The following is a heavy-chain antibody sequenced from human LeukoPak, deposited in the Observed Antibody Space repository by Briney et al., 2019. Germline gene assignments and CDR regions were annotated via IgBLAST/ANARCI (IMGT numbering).Heavy chain of an antibody. V-gene: IGHV3-30*04. D-gene: IGHD4-17*01. CDR1: GFTFSSYA. CDR2: ISYDGSNK. Sequence: PGGSLRLSCAASGFTFSSYAMHWVRQAPGKGLEWVAVISYDGSNKYYADSVKGRFTISRDNSKNTLYLQMNSLRAEDTAVYYCARDPDAPVRSYYYYYMDVWGKGTTVTVSS. CDR3: ARDPDAPVRSYYYYYMDV. J-gene: IGHJ6*03.